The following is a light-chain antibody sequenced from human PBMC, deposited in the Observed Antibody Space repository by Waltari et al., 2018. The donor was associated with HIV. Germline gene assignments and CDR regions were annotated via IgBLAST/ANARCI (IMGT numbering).Light chain of an antibody. J-gene: IGLJ3*02. Sequence: QSALTQPASVSGSPGQSITISCTGSSSDVGSYNLVSWYQQHPGKAPKLMIYEGIKRPSGVASRFACSKAGNTASLTISGLQAEDEADYYCCSYAGSSNWVFGGGTKLTVL. CDR2: EGI. CDR3: CSYAGSSNWV. V-gene: IGLV2-23*01. CDR1: SSDVGSYNL.